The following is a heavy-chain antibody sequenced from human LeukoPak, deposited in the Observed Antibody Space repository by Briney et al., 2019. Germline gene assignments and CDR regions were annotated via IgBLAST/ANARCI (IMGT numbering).Heavy chain of an antibody. CDR3: ARESQIRPTYYGGNSGFDY. Sequence: GGSLRLSCAASGFTFSSYSMNWVRQAPGKGLEWVSSISSSSSYIYYADSVKGRFTISRDNAKNSLYLQMNSLRAEDTAAYYCARESQIRPTYYGGNSGFDYWGQGTLVTVSS. V-gene: IGHV3-21*01. D-gene: IGHD4-17*01. CDR2: ISSSSSYI. CDR1: GFTFSSYS. J-gene: IGHJ4*02.